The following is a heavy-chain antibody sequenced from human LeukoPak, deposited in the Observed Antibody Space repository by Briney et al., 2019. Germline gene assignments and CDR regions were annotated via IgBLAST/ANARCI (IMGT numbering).Heavy chain of an antibody. CDR1: GDSVSSNSAA. CDR3: ARAYCSSTSCYLSYGMDV. CDR2: TYYRSKWYN. D-gene: IGHD2-2*01. Sequence: SQTLPLTCAISGDSVSSNSAAWNWIRQSPSRGLEWLGRTYYRSKWYNDYAVSVKSRITINPDTSKNQFSLQLNSVTPEDTAVYYCARAYCSSTSCYLSYGMDVWGQGTTVTVSS. V-gene: IGHV6-1*01. J-gene: IGHJ6*02.